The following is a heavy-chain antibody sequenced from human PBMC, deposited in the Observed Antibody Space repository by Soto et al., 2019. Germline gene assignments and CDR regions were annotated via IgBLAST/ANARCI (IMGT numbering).Heavy chain of an antibody. V-gene: IGHV6-1*01. J-gene: IGHJ6*02. Sequence: SQTLSLTFAISADSVTTNSAACNSIRQPPSRGRAWLGRTYYRSKWYNDYAVSVKSRITINPNTSNNQFSLQLKSVTPEDTAVYYCARDRAGYCSGGSCRYYYYGMDVWGQGTTVTVSS. D-gene: IGHD2-15*01. CDR3: ARDRAGYCSGGSCRYYYYGMDV. CDR1: ADSVTTNSAA. CDR2: TYYRSKWYN.